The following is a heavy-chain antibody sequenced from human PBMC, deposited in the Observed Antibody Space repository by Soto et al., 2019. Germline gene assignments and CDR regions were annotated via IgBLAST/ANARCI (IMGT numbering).Heavy chain of an antibody. CDR1: GGTFSSYA. D-gene: IGHD6-6*01. V-gene: IGHV1-69*01. J-gene: IGHJ6*02. CDR3: ARDRWQLAAFYYEYGMDV. Sequence: QVQLVQSGAEVKKPGSSVKVSCKASGGTFSSYALSWVRQAPGQGIEWMGGIIPIFGTANYAQKFQGRVTITADESTSTSYMELSSRRSENTAVYYWARDRWQLAAFYYEYGMDVWGQGTTVTVSS. CDR2: IIPIFGTA.